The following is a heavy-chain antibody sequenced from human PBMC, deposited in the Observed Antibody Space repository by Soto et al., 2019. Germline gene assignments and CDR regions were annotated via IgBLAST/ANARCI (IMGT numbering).Heavy chain of an antibody. CDR2: IDSSGEK. CDR3: ARRHLAVAVSPWFDP. D-gene: IGHD6-19*01. Sequence: QVTLKESGPVLVKPTETLTLRCTVSGLSITDSEMGVSWIRQPPGQPLEWLAHIDSSGEKSYRTFLRSRLAIYKATSTSQIVLNMTNMDPADTATYYCARRHLAVAVSPWFDPWGQGIPVTVSS. CDR1: GLSITDSEMG. V-gene: IGHV2-26*01. J-gene: IGHJ5*02.